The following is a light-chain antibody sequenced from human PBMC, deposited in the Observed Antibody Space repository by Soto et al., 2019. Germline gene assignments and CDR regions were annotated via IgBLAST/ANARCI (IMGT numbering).Light chain of an antibody. V-gene: IGKV1-27*01. CDR2: AAS. CDR3: QKYTNVPA. J-gene: IGKJ4*01. CDR1: QGSSNY. Sequence: DIQMTQSPSSLSASVGDRVTITCRASQGSSNYLAWYQQIPGKVPKLLISAASTLQSGVPSRFSGSGSGTDFTLTISSLQPEDVATYYCQKYTNVPAFGGGKTVEIK.